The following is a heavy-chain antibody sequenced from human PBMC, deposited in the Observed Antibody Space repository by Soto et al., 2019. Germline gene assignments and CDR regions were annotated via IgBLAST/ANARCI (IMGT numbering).Heavy chain of an antibody. D-gene: IGHD3-3*01. V-gene: IGHV3-9*01. CDR2: ISWNSGSI. Sequence: GGSLRLPCAASGFTFDDYAMHWVRQAPGKGLEWVSGISWNSGSIGYADSVKGRFTISRDNAKNSLYLQMNSLRAEDTALYYCAKDCGSGYYRSCGYFDYWGQGTLVTVSS. CDR3: AKDCGSGYYRSCGYFDY. CDR1: GFTFDDYA. J-gene: IGHJ4*02.